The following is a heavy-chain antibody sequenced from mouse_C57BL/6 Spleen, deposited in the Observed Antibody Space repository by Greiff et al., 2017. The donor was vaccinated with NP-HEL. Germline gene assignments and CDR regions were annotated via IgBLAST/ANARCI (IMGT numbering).Heavy chain of an antibody. J-gene: IGHJ4*01. Sequence: QVQLKQSGPGLVAPSQSLSITCTVSGFSLTSYGVHWVRQPPGKGLEWLVVIWSDGSTTYNSALKSRLSISKDNSKSQVFLKMNSLQTDDTAMYYCARHEDSSGPYAMDYWGQGTSVTVSS. CDR2: IWSDGST. CDR1: GFSLTSYG. D-gene: IGHD3-2*02. CDR3: ARHEDSSGPYAMDY. V-gene: IGHV2-6-1*01.